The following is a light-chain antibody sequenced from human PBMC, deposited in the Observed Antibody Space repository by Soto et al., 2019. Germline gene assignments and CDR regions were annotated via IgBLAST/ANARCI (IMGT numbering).Light chain of an antibody. Sequence: QSALTQPASVSGSPGQASTISCTGTSSDVGGYNYVSWYQQHPGKAPKLMIYDVSNRPSGVSNRFSGSKSGNTASLTISGLQAEDEADYYCSSYTSSSTVVFGGGTKRTVL. CDR1: SSDVGGYNY. CDR3: SSYTSSSTVV. CDR2: DVS. V-gene: IGLV2-14*01. J-gene: IGLJ2*01.